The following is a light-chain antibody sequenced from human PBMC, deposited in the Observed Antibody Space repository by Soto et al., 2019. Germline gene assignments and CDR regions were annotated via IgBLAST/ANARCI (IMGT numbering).Light chain of an antibody. Sequence: IVLTHSPGTVSLYPGEGGTRCCRGSQSVSSSSLAWYQQKPGQAPRLLIYDTSSRATGIPDRFSGSGSGTDFTLTISRLEPEDFAVYYCQQYVSSPLTFGGGTKVDIK. J-gene: IGKJ4*01. CDR3: QQYVSSPLT. CDR1: QSVSSSS. CDR2: DTS. V-gene: IGKV3-20*01.